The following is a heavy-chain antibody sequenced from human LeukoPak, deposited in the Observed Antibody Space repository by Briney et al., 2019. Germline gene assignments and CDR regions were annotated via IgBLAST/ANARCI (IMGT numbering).Heavy chain of an antibody. CDR3: ARVYCTNGVCFHFDY. CDR2: SYYSGST. CDR1: RGSTSMNY. Sequence: SETLSLTCTHPRGSTSMNYRSSIRQPPGKGLEWIGYSYYSGSTNYNPSLKSRVTLSVDTSKNQFSLKLSSVTAADTAVYYCARVYCTNGVCFHFDYWGQGTLVTVSS. V-gene: IGHV4-59*08. J-gene: IGHJ4*02. D-gene: IGHD2-8*01.